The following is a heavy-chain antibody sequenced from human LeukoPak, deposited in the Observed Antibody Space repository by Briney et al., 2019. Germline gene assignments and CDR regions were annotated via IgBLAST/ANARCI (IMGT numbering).Heavy chain of an antibody. CDR2: IGSKAYGGTT. CDR3: TRGYDFWSF. D-gene: IGHD3-3*01. CDR1: GFTFGDYA. V-gene: IGHV3-49*04. Sequence: RSLRLSCTASGFTFGDYAMSWVRQAPGKGLEWVGFIGSKAYGGTTEYAASVKGRFTISRDDSKSIAYLQMNSLKTEDTAVYYCTRGYDFWSFWGQGTLVTVSS. J-gene: IGHJ4*02.